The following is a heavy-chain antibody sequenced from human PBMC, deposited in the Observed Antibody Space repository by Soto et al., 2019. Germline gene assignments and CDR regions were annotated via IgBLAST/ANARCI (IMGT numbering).Heavy chain of an antibody. D-gene: IGHD3-16*02. CDR1: GFTFSSYG. CDR2: ISYDGSNK. V-gene: IGHV3-30*18. Sequence: GGSLRLSCAASGFTFSSYGMHWVRQAPGKGLEWVAVISYDGSNKYYADSVKGRFTISRDNSKNTLYLQMNSLRAEDTAVYYCAKGLIMITFGGVIGHGAFDIWGQGTMVTVSS. CDR3: AKGLIMITFGGVIGHGAFDI. J-gene: IGHJ3*02.